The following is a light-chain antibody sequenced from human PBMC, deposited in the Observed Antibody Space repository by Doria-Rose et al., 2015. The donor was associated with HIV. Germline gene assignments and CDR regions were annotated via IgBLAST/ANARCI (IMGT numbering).Light chain of an antibody. CDR1: QRVKSSY. J-gene: IGKJ5*01. Sequence: EIVLTQSPGTLSLSPGERATLSCRASQRVKSSYLAWYQQKPGQAPRLLIYDASTRATGIPDRFSGSGSETDSTLTISRLEPEDVAVYYCQQYGTSRGTFGQGTRLEIK. CDR2: DAS. V-gene: IGKV3-20*01. CDR3: QQYGTSRGT.